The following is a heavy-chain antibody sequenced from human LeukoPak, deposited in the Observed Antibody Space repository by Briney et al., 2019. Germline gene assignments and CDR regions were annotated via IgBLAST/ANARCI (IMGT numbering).Heavy chain of an antibody. V-gene: IGHV4-4*07. Sequence: SETLSLTCTVSNDSISSYYWSWIRQPAGKGLEWVGRIYTSESTNYNPSLKSRVTISVDTSKNQFSLKLSSVTAADTAVYYCASLYSSSRDFWGQGTLVTVSS. CDR1: NDSISSYY. CDR3: ASLYSSSRDF. D-gene: IGHD6-13*01. J-gene: IGHJ4*02. CDR2: IYTSEST.